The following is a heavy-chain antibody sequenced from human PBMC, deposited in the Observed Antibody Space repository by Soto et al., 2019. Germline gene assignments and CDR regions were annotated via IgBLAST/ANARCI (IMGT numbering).Heavy chain of an antibody. D-gene: IGHD6-6*01. Sequence: QVQLVQSGAEVKKPGSSVKVSCKASGGTFSSYAISWVRQAPGQGLEWMGGIIPIFGTANYAQKFQGRVTITADKSTSTAYMELGSLRSEDTAVYYCSTRGRSSSRPKNDYWGQGTLVTVSS. CDR1: GGTFSSYA. J-gene: IGHJ4*02. CDR2: IIPIFGTA. V-gene: IGHV1-69*06. CDR3: STRGRSSSRPKNDY.